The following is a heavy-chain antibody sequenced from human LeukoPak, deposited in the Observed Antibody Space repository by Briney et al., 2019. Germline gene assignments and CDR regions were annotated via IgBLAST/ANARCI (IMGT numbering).Heavy chain of an antibody. CDR3: ARERGYCSGGSCYLDY. Sequence: PSETLSLTCNVSGGSISSYYWSWIRQPPGKGLEWIGYIYYSGSTNYNPSLKSRVTISVDTSKNQFSLKLSSVTAADTAVYYCARERGYCSGGSCYLDYWGQGTLVTVSS. V-gene: IGHV4-59*12. D-gene: IGHD2-15*01. CDR1: GGSISSYY. J-gene: IGHJ4*02. CDR2: IYYSGST.